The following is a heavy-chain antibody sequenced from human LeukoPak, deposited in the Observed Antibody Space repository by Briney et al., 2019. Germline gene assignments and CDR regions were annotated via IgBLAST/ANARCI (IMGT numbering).Heavy chain of an antibody. CDR1: GFTFSSYA. CDR2: ISSSGSTI. CDR3: ARGVIPRDFWSGYPLPDPSPMDV. J-gene: IGHJ6*04. D-gene: IGHD3-3*01. Sequence: GGSLRLSCAASGFTFSSYAMSWVRQAPGKGLEWVSYISSSGSTIYYADSVKGRFTISRDNAKNSLYLQMNSLRAEDTAVYYCARGVIPRDFWSGYPLPDPSPMDVWGKGTTVTVSS. V-gene: IGHV3-48*04.